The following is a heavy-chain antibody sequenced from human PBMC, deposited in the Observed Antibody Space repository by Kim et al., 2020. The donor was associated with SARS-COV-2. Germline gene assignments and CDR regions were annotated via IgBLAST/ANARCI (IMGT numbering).Heavy chain of an antibody. J-gene: IGHJ4*02. CDR2: IYYSGST. D-gene: IGHD6-13*01. V-gene: IGHV4-61*01. CDR3: ARVLGAAAAPDY. Sequence: SETLSLTCTVSGGSVSSGSYYWSWIRQPPGKGLEWIGYIYYSGSTNYNPSLKSRVTISVDTSKNQFSLKLSSVTAADTAVYYCARVLGAAAAPDYWGQGTLVTVSS. CDR1: GGSVSSGSYY.